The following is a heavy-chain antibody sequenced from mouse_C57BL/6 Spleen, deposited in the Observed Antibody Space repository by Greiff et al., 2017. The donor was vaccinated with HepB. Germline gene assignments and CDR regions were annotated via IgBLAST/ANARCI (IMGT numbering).Heavy chain of an antibody. CDR3: AKDLIYYDYDGYYAMDY. CDR2: IWRGGST. V-gene: IGHV2-5*01. J-gene: IGHJ4*01. Sequence: VKLQESGPGLVQPSQSLSITCTVSGFSLTSYGVHWVRQSPGKGLEWLGVIWRGGSTDYNAAFMSRLSITKDNSKSQVFFKMNSLQADDTAIYYCAKDLIYYDYDGYYAMDYWGQGTSVTVSS. D-gene: IGHD2-4*01. CDR1: GFSLTSYG.